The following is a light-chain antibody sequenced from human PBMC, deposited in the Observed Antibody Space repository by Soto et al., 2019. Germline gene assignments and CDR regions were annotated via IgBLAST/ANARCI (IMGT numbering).Light chain of an antibody. CDR3: QHYRTS. V-gene: IGKV3-20*01. J-gene: IGKJ4*01. CDR1: PSVSSSY. CDR2: GAS. Sequence: EIVLTQSPGTLSLSPGERATLSCRASPSVSSSYLAWDQHKPGQAPRQLLGGASSRATGIPDRFSGSGSGTRFSLTITGVELEDFAVYYWQHYRTSFDGGTRVEIK.